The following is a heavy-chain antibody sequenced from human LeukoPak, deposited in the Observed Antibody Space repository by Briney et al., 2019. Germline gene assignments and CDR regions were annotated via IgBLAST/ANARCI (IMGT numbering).Heavy chain of an antibody. CDR3: ARGTNTIFGVVIAGGYYYYMDV. J-gene: IGHJ6*03. Sequence: ASVKVSCKASGYTFTSYDINWVRQATGQGLEWMGWMNPNSGNTGYAQKFQGRVTMTRNTSISTAYMELSSLRSEDTAVYYCARGTNTIFGVVIAGGYYYYMDVWGKGTTVTVS. V-gene: IGHV1-8*01. D-gene: IGHD3-3*01. CDR1: GYTFTSYD. CDR2: MNPNSGNT.